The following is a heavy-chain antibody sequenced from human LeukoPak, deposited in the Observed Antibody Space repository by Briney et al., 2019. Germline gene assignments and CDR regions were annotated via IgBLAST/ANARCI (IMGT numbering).Heavy chain of an antibody. Sequence: GSLRLSCAASGFTFSSYSMNWVRQAPGKGLEWVSSISSSSSYIYYADSVKGRFTIPRDNAKNSLYLQMNSLRAEDTAVYYCAREPRGSSSWRTFDYWGQGTLVTVSS. V-gene: IGHV3-21*01. J-gene: IGHJ4*02. D-gene: IGHD6-13*01. CDR3: AREPRGSSSWRTFDY. CDR2: ISSSSSYI. CDR1: GFTFSSYS.